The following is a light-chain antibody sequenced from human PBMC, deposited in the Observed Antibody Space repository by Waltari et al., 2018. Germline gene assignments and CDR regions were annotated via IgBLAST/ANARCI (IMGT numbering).Light chain of an antibody. CDR2: ETT. CDR1: SSNIGNNY. Sequence: QSVLTQPPSVSAAPGQRVTISCSGGSSNIGNNYVSWYRQFPGTAPKVLIYETTAWPSGIPGRFSGSKSGTAAALDITGLQAGDEAGYYCGTWDSSLSGAVCGGGTHLTVL. V-gene: IGLV1-51*02. CDR3: GTWDSSLSGAV. J-gene: IGLJ7*01.